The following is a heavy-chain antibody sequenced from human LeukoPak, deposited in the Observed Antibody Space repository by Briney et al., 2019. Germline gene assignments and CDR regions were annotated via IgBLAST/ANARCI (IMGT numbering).Heavy chain of an antibody. J-gene: IGHJ6*02. CDR2: IDPSDSYT. CDR1: GYSFTSYW. V-gene: IGHV5-10-1*01. CDR3: ARRTYGDYYYGMDV. D-gene: IGHD4-17*01. Sequence: GESLKISCKGSGYSFTSYWISWVRQMPGKGLEWMGRIDPSDSYTNYSPSFQGHVTIPADKSISTAYLQWSSLKASDTAMYYCARRTYGDYYYGMDVWGQGTTVTVSS.